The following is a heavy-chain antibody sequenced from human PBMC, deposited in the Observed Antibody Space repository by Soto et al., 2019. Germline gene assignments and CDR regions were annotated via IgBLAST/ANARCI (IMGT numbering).Heavy chain of an antibody. CDR2: VNQSGTS. D-gene: IGHD6-19*01. CDR3: ARHISPILASGWYDHHYFDY. CDR1: DDSTRSRYW. V-gene: IGHV4-4*02. Sequence: PSETLSLTCGVFDDSTRSRYWWTWLRRPPGRGLEWIGEVNQSGTSNYNPSLKSRVSISIDNSKNHFSLTMTSVTAADTAVYYCARHISPILASGWYDHHYFDYWGQGTLVTVSS. J-gene: IGHJ4*02.